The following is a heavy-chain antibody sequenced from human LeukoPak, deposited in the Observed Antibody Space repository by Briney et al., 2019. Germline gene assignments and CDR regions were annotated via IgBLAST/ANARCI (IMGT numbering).Heavy chain of an antibody. CDR1: GYSISSGYY. CDR3: ARGRGLNYDFWSGYTKKNWFDP. J-gene: IGHJ5*02. D-gene: IGHD3-3*01. Sequence: PSETLSLTCTVSGYSISSGYYWGWIRQPPGKGLEWIGYIYYSGSTNYNPSLKSRVTISVDTSKNQFSLKLSSVTAADTAVYYCARGRGLNYDFWSGYTKKNWFDPWGQGTLVTVSS. CDR2: IYYSGST. V-gene: IGHV4-61*01.